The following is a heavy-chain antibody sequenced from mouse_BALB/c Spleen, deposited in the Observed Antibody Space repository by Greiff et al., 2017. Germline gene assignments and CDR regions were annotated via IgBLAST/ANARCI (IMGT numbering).Heavy chain of an antibody. J-gene: IGHJ2*01. D-gene: IGHD2-4*01. CDR2: IYPGDGDT. Sequence: QVQLQQSGAELARPGASVKLSCKASGYTFTSYWMQWVKQRPGQGLEWIGAIYPGDGDTRYTQKFKGKATLTADKSSSTAYMQLSSLASEDSAVYYCARVIYYDYDGGFDYWGQGTTLTVSS. CDR3: ARVIYYDYDGGFDY. V-gene: IGHV1-87*01. CDR1: GYTFTSYW.